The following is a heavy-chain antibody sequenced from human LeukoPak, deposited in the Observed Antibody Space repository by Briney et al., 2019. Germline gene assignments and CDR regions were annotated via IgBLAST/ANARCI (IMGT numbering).Heavy chain of an antibody. D-gene: IGHD3-10*01. J-gene: IGHJ4*02. CDR3: ARRRKTCYYGSGKPEGFDY. CDR1: GGSFSGYY. CDR2: INHSGST. Sequence: PSETLSLTCAVYGGSFSGYYWSWIRQPPGKGLEWIGEINHSGSTNYNPSLKSRVTISVDTSKNQFSLKLSSVTAADTAVYYCARRRKTCYYGSGKPEGFDYWGQGTLVTVSS. V-gene: IGHV4-34*01.